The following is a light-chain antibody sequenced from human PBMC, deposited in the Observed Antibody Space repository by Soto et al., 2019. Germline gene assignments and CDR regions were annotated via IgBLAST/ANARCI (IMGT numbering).Light chain of an antibody. Sequence: MVLAQSPRTLSLSPGERATLAWRASQSVSSIYLAWYQQKPGQAPRLLIYGASSRATGIPDRFSGSGSGTYFTLTISSLEPEDFAVYFRQQYGSSPITFGQGTRLEIK. CDR2: GAS. V-gene: IGKV3-20*01. CDR3: QQYGSSPIT. CDR1: QSVSSIY. J-gene: IGKJ5*01.